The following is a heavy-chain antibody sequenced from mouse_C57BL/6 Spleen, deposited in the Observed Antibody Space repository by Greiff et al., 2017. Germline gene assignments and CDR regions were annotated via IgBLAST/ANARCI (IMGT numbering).Heavy chain of an antibody. J-gene: IGHJ2*01. D-gene: IGHD1-1*02. CDR2: INPSTGGT. V-gene: IGHV1-42*01. CDR1: GYSFTGYY. Sequence: EVQLQQSGPELVKPGASVKISCKASGYSFTGYYMNWVKQSPEKSLEWIGEINPSTGGTTYNQKFKAKATLTVDKSSSTAYMQLKSLTSEDSAVYYCARSRVANWFDYWGQGTTLTVSS. CDR3: ARSRVANWFDY.